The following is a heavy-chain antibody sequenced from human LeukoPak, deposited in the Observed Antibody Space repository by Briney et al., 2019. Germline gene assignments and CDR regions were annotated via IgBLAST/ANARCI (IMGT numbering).Heavy chain of an antibody. CDR1: GFTVSSNY. CDR2: IYSGGST. Sequence: GGSLRLSCAASGFTVSSNYMSWVRQAPGKGLEWVSIIYSGGSTFYADSVKGRFTISRDNSKNTLYLQMNSLRAEDTAVYYCARNAPLGQQLVIHYWGQGTLVTVSS. V-gene: IGHV3-53*01. D-gene: IGHD6-6*01. J-gene: IGHJ4*02. CDR3: ARNAPLGQQLVIHY.